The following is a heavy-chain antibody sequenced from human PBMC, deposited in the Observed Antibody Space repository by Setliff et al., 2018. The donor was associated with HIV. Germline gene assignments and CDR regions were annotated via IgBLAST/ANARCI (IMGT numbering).Heavy chain of an antibody. J-gene: IGHJ4*02. CDR1: GFTFDDYA. CDR2: ISWNSGSI. V-gene: IGHV3-9*01. Sequence: GGSLRLSCAASGFTFDDYAMHWVRQAPGKGLEWVSGISWNSGSIGYADSVKGRFTISRDNAKNSLYLRMNNLRVEDTALYYCAKDLSPNWGPGEFDHWGQGTLVTVSS. CDR3: AKDLSPNWGPGEFDH. D-gene: IGHD7-27*01.